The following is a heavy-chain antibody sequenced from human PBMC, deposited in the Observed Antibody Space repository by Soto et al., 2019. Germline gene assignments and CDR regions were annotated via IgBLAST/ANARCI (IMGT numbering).Heavy chain of an antibody. D-gene: IGHD3-16*01. V-gene: IGHV4-34*01. J-gene: IGHJ4*02. CDR3: ARGGGPGDGTKGPFDY. CDR2: INHSGST. CDR1: GGSFSGYY. Sequence: SETLSLTCAVYGGSFSGYYWSWIRQPPGKWLEWFGEINHSGSTNYILCLKSRVTISVGTSKNQFSLKLSSVTAADTAVYYCARGGGPGDGTKGPFDYLGQGTLVTVSS.